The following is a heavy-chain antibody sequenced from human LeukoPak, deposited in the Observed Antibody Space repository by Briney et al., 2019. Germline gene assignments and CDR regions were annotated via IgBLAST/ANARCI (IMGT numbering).Heavy chain of an antibody. J-gene: IGHJ4*02. V-gene: IGHV3-23*01. D-gene: IGHD1-26*01. CDR3: ASGVNYYRYFDY. Sequence: PGGSLRLSCEASGFSLSSYGMSWVRQAPGKGLDWVSVMTASGDSTYLADSVEGRFTISRDISKNTLYLQMNSLRAEDTAVYYGASGVNYYRYFDYWGQGTLVTVSS. CDR1: GFSLSSYG. CDR2: MTASGDST.